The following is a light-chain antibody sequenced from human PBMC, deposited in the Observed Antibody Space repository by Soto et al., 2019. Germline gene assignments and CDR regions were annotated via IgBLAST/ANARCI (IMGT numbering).Light chain of an antibody. CDR3: AAWDDSLNGVV. Sequence: QSVLTQPPSVSEAPRQRVTISCSGSSSNIGNNAVNWYQQLPGKAPKLLIYYDDLLPSGVSDRFSGSESGTSASLASSGLQSEDEADYYCAAWDDSLNGVVFGGGTKLTVL. CDR1: SSNIGNNA. V-gene: IGLV1-36*01. J-gene: IGLJ2*01. CDR2: YDD.